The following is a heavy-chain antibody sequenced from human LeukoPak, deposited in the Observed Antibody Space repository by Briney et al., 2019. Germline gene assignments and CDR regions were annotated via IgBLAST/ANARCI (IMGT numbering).Heavy chain of an antibody. D-gene: IGHD2-15*01. J-gene: IGHJ4*02. CDR2: ISGYNGDT. Sequence: GASVKVSCKASGYTFTNYGISWVRQAPGQGLEWMGWISGYNGDTNYAQKLQGRVTMTTDTSTSTAYMELRSLRSDDAAVYYCARDCSGGRCYSGIPLDYWGQGTLVTASS. V-gene: IGHV1-18*01. CDR1: GYTFTNYG. CDR3: ARDCSGGRCYSGIPLDY.